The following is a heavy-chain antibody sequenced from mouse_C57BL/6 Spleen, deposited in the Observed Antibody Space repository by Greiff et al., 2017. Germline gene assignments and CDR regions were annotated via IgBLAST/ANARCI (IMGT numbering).Heavy chain of an antibody. Sequence: QVQLQQPGAGLVKPGASVTMSCKASGYPFTSYWFTWVKQRPGQGLEWIGEIYPGSGSTNYNEKFKSKATLTVDTSSSTAYMQLSSLTAEDSAVYYCARGDSSYFDYWGQGTTLTVSS. CDR1: GYPFTSYW. CDR2: IYPGSGST. CDR3: ARGDSSYFDY. V-gene: IGHV1-55*01. J-gene: IGHJ2*01.